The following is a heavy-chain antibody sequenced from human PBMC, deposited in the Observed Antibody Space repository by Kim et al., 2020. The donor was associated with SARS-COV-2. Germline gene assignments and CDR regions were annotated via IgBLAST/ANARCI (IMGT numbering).Heavy chain of an antibody. Sequence: SVKGRFTISRDISKNTLYMHMNSMRAEDTAVYYCAKMGGVNIAVAGRSDYWGQGTLVTVSS. J-gene: IGHJ4*02. D-gene: IGHD6-19*01. CDR3: AKMGGVNIAVAGRSDY. V-gene: IGHV3-23*01.